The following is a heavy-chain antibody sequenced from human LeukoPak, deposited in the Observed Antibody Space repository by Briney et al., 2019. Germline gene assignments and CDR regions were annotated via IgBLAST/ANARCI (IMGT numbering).Heavy chain of an antibody. D-gene: IGHD1-26*01. CDR2: IYNSGNT. CDR1: GGSITTYY. V-gene: IGHV4-59*08. Sequence: PSETLSLTCTVSGGSITTYYWTWIRQPREKGLEWIGYIYNSGNTNYNPSLKSRVTISIDTSRNQVSLRLSSVTAAGTAAYYCARQGSGGRSFDVWGQGTMVTVSS. J-gene: IGHJ3*01. CDR3: ARQGSGGRSFDV.